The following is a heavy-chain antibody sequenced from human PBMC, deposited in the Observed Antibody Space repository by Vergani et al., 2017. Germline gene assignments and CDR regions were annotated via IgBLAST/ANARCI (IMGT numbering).Heavy chain of an antibody. CDR1: GFTFNNYY. Sequence: QVQLVESGGGLVRTGGSLRLSCAASGFTFNNYYMAWVRQAPGKGLEWIGYIYSTGSTNYNPSLNSRVTMSVDTSKNQFSLKLRSVTAADTAVYFCARVMYRDEASTGYRLEGMDIWGQGTTVTISS. CDR2: IYSTGST. CDR3: ARVMYRDEASTGYRLEGMDI. V-gene: IGHV4-59*01. J-gene: IGHJ6*02. D-gene: IGHD3-9*01.